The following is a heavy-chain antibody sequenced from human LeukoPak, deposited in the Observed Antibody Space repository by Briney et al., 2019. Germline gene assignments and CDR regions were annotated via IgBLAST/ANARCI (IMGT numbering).Heavy chain of an antibody. V-gene: IGHV3-7*04. CDR1: GFTYRKYW. CDR2: IKNDGSEK. Sequence: GGSLTLSCAASGFTYRKYWMNWLRQAPGKAVERVDNIKNDGSEKSYVGSVRGGFTISRDSAKNSLYLQMNSLRAEDTAVYYCARSKDYFEYWGQGTLVTVSS. CDR3: ARSKDYFEY. J-gene: IGHJ4*02.